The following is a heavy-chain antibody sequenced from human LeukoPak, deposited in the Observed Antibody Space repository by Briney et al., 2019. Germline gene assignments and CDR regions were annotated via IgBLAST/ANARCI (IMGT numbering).Heavy chain of an antibody. CDR3: ARRGIAVAGRASYFDL. D-gene: IGHD6-19*01. CDR2: IYPGDSDT. V-gene: IGHV5-51*01. Sequence: GESLKISCKGSGYSFTSYWIGWVRQMPGKGLEWMGIIYPGDSDTRYSPSFQGQVTISADKSISTAYLQWSSLKASDTAMYYCARRGIAVAGRASYFDLWGRGTLVTVPS. CDR1: GYSFTSYW. J-gene: IGHJ2*01.